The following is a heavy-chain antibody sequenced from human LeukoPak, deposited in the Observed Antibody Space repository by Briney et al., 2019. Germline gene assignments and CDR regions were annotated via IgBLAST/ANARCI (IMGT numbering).Heavy chain of an antibody. D-gene: IGHD4-17*01. CDR2: VSGSGGTP. CDR3: ANEIRPNDY. CDR1: GFTFTSYA. Sequence: GGSLRLSCAASGFTFTSYAMSWVRQAPGKGLEWVSAVSGSGGTPYYADSVKGRFTISRDNSKNTLYLQMNSLSADDTAMYYCANEIRPNDYWGQGTLVTVSS. J-gene: IGHJ4*02. V-gene: IGHV3-23*01.